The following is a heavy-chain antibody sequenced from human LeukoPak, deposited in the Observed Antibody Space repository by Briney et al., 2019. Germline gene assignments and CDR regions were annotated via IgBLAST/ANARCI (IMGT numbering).Heavy chain of an antibody. CDR3: AKEIDSTLSDNWYFDL. D-gene: IGHD3-22*01. Sequence: GGSLRLSCAASGFTFNDYAVHWVRHAPGKGLEWVSGISWNSGSIGYADSVKGRFTISRDNAKNSLYLQMNSLRAEDTALYYCAKEIDSTLSDNWYFDLWGRGTLVTVSS. J-gene: IGHJ2*01. CDR2: ISWNSGSI. CDR1: GFTFNDYA. V-gene: IGHV3-9*01.